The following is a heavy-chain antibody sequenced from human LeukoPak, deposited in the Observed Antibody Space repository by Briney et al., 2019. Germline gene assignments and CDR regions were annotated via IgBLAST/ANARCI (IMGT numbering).Heavy chain of an antibody. J-gene: IGHJ4*02. Sequence: GGSLRLSCAASGFTFSSYAMSWVRQVPGKGLEWVSVISGSGDNTYYADSVKGRFTISRDNSKNMLYLQMNGLRAEDTAVYYCAKEGFDSWGQGTLVTVSS. V-gene: IGHV3-23*01. CDR1: GFTFSSYA. CDR3: AKEGFDS. CDR2: ISGSGDNT.